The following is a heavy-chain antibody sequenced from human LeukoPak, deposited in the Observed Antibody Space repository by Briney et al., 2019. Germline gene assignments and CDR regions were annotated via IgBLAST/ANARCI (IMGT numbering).Heavy chain of an antibody. CDR1: GYTFSSYY. CDR3: ARGGSIAAAGTVAPHNYYYYMDV. V-gene: IGHV1-46*01. J-gene: IGHJ6*03. CDR2: INPSGGST. Sequence: ASVKVSCKASGYTFSSYYMHWVRQAPGQGLEWMGIINPSGGSTSYAQKFQGRVTMTRDMSTSTVYMELSSLRSEDTAVYYCARGGSIAAAGTVAPHNYYYYMDVWGKGTTVTVSS. D-gene: IGHD6-13*01.